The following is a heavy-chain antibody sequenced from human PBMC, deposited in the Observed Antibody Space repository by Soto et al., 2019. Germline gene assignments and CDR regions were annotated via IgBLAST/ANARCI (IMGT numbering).Heavy chain of an antibody. J-gene: IGHJ6*01. Sequence: QVQLVESGGGVVQPGRSLRLSCAASGFTFSSYAMHWVRQAPGKGLEWVAVISYDGSNKYYADSVKGRFTISRDNSKNTLYLQMNSLRAEDTAVYYCARDFGAARLPYYYGMDVW. CDR3: ARDFGAARLPYYYGMDV. V-gene: IGHV3-30-3*01. CDR2: ISYDGSNK. D-gene: IGHD6-6*01. CDR1: GFTFSSYA.